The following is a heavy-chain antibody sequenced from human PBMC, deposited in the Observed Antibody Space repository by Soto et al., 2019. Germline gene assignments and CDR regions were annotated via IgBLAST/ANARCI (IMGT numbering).Heavy chain of an antibody. V-gene: IGHV4-4*02. CDR1: GGSISSTDW. CDR3: AKGPIVVIPSATPGGFDP. Sequence: QVQLQESGPGLVRPSGTLSLTCAVSGGSISSTDWWTWVRQPPGKGLEWIGEIYHSGSANYNPSLKSRVTTSVDKSKNQFSLKLTSATAADTAVYYCAKGPIVVIPSATPGGFDPWGPGTLVTVSS. J-gene: IGHJ5*02. CDR2: IYHSGSA. D-gene: IGHD2-2*01.